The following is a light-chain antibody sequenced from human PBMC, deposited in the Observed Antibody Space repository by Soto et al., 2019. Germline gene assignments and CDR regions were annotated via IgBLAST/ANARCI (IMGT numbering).Light chain of an antibody. CDR2: WAS. CDR1: QSVLYSSNNDNY. J-gene: IGKJ4*01. CDR3: QQYYSAPFT. V-gene: IGKV4-1*01. Sequence: DIVMAQSPDSLAVSLGERATINCKSSQSVLYSSNNDNYLAWYQQKPGQPPRLLIYWASTRESGVPDRFSGSGAGTDFTLIISSLQAEDVAVYYCQQYYSAPFTFGGGTKVEIK.